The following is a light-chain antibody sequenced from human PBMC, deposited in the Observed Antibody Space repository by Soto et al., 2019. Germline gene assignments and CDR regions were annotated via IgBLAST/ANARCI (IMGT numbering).Light chain of an antibody. J-gene: IGLJ3*02. V-gene: IGLV2-8*01. CDR3: SSYAGSNDRWV. Sequence: QSALTQPPSASGSPGQSVTISCTGTSSDIGAYNYVSWYQQHPGKAPKLMIHEVSKRPSGVPDRFSGSKSGNTASLTVSGRQAEDEADYYCSSYAGSNDRWVFGGGTTLTVL. CDR2: EVS. CDR1: SSDIGAYNY.